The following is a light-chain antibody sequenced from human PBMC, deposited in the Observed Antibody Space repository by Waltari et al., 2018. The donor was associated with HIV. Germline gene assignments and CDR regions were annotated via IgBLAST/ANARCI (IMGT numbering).Light chain of an antibody. CDR1: SSNIGSNT. CDR3: AAWDDSLNGWV. Sequence: QSVLTQPPSASGTPGQRVTISCSGSSSNIGSNTVSWYQQLPGTAPKLLIYSNNQRPSGGPDRFSGSKSGTSASLAISGLQSEDEADYYCAAWDDSLNGWVFGGGTKLTVL. CDR2: SNN. J-gene: IGLJ3*02. V-gene: IGLV1-44*01.